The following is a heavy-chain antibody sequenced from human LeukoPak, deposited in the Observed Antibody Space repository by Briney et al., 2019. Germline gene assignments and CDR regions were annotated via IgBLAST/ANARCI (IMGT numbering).Heavy chain of an antibody. CDR2: ISGSGGST. D-gene: IGHD1-26*01. J-gene: IGHJ4*02. V-gene: IGHV3-23*01. CDR1: GFTFSSYA. CDR3: AKVGATRSY. Sequence: PGGSLRLSXAATGFTFSSYAMSWVCQAPGEGLEWVSAISGSGGSTYYADSVKGRFTISRDNSKNTLYLQMNSLRAEDTAVYYCAKVGATRSYWGQGTLVTVSS.